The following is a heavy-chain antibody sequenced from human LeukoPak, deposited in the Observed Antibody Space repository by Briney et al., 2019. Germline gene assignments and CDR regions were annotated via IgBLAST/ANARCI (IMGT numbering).Heavy chain of an antibody. V-gene: IGHV4-34*01. D-gene: IGHD5-24*01. CDR3: ARRRSHGRNFYYYGMDV. CDR1: GGSFSDYF. Sequence: PSETLSLTCTVYGGSFSDYFWGWIRQPPGKGLEWIGEVYHSGTTHYSPSLKSRVTISADPPKNQFFLRVNSVTAADTAVYYCARRRSHGRNFYYYGMDVWGEGTTVTVSS. CDR2: VYHSGTT. J-gene: IGHJ6*04.